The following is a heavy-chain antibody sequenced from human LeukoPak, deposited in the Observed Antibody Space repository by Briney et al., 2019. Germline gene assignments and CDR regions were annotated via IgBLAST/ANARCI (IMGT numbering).Heavy chain of an antibody. D-gene: IGHD3-10*01. CDR1: AFTFSNYD. CDR2: IRYDGSSK. J-gene: IGHJ4*02. V-gene: IGHV3-30*02. Sequence: GGSLRLSCAASAFTFSNYDMHWVRQAPGKGLEWVAFIRYDGSSKYYADFVEGQFTISRDNSKNTLYLLMNSLRAEDTAVYYCAKDSGSYYTSDYWGQGTLVTVSS. CDR3: AKDSGSYYTSDY.